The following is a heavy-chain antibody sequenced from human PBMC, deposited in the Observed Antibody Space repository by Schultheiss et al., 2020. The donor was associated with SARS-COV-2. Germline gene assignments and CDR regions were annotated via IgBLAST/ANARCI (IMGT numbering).Heavy chain of an antibody. D-gene: IGHD3-3*01. J-gene: IGHJ6*03. CDR1: GFTFSSYS. CDR3: ARSGVYDFWSGYSSFHFYYYMDA. V-gene: IGHV3-21*01. Sequence: GESLKISCAASGFTFSSYSMNWVRQAPGKGLEWVSSISSSSSYIYYADSVKGRFTISRDNAKNSLYLQMNSLRAEDTAVYYCARSGVYDFWSGYSSFHFYYYMDAWGKGTTVTVSS. CDR2: ISSSSSYI.